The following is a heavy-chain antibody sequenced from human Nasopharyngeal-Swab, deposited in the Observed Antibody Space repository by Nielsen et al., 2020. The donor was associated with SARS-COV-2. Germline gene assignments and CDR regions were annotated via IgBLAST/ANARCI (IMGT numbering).Heavy chain of an antibody. J-gene: IGHJ6*02. D-gene: IGHD7-27*01. Sequence: GSLRLSCAAPRFTFSNYAMHWVRQAPGKGLEWVAVISYDGSNKYYADSVKGRFTISRDNSKNTLYLQMNSLRAEDTAVYYCARALWGSYYYGMDVWGQGTTVTVSS. CDR1: RFTFSNYA. CDR2: ISYDGSNK. V-gene: IGHV3-30*04. CDR3: ARALWGSYYYGMDV.